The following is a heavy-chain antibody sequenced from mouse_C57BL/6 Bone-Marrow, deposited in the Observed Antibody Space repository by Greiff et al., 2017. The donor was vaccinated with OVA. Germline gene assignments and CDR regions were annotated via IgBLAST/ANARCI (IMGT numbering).Heavy chain of an antibody. V-gene: IGHV5-4*03. Sequence: EVKLVESGGGLVKPGGSLKLSCAASGFTFSSYAMSWVRQTPEKRLEWVATISDGGSYTYYPDNVKGRFTISRDNAKNNLYLQMSHLKSEDTAMYYCARVHFDYWGQGTTLTVSS. CDR3: ARVHFDY. CDR1: GFTFSSYA. J-gene: IGHJ2*01. CDR2: ISDGGSYT.